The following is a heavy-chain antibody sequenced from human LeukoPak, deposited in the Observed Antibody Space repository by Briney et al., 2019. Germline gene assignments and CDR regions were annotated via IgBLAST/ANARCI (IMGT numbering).Heavy chain of an antibody. CDR1: GFTFSSHS. D-gene: IGHD5-12*01. J-gene: IGHJ4*02. CDR3: AKEVRYSAYAIYYLDY. Sequence: HSGGSLRLSCAASGFTFSSHSMSWVRQAPGKGLEWVSAISDDGDSTYYADSVKGRFTISRDNSRNTLYLQMNSLRAEDTAVYYCAKEVRYSAYAIYYLDYWGQGTLVTVSS. CDR2: ISDDGDST. V-gene: IGHV3-23*01.